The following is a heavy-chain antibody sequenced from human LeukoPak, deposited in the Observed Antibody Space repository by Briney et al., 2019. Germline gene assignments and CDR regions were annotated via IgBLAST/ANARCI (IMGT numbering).Heavy chain of an antibody. J-gene: IGHJ5*02. CDR3: ARSSPYYYDSSGLGP. V-gene: IGHV4-59*08. CDR1: GGSISSYY. CDR2: IYYSGST. Sequence: SETLSLTCTVSGGSISSYYWSWIRQPPGKGLEWIGYIYYSGSTNYNPSLKSRVTISVDTSKNQFSLKLSSVTAADTAVYYCARSSPYYYDSSGLGPWGQGTPVTVSS. D-gene: IGHD3-22*01.